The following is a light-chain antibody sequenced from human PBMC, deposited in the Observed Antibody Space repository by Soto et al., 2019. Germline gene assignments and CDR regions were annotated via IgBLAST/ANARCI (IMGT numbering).Light chain of an antibody. CDR3: SSYAGSNNPVI. J-gene: IGLJ2*01. CDR2: EVS. Sequence: LTQPPSASGSPGQSVTISCTGTSSDVGGYNYVSWYQQHPGKAPKFLIFEVSRRPSGVPDRFSGSKSGNTASLTVSGLQADDEADYYCSSYAGSNNPVIFGGGTKVTVL. V-gene: IGLV2-8*01. CDR1: SSDVGGYNY.